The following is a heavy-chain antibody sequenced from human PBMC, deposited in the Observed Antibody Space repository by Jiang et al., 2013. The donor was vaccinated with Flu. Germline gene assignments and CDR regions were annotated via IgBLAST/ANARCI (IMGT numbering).Heavy chain of an antibody. J-gene: IGHJ4*02. D-gene: IGHD3-3*01. CDR1: GYTFTSYA. CDR2: INAGNGNT. CDR3: ARVEMPLRFLEWLFFDY. Sequence: GAEVKKPGASVKVSCKASGYTFTSYAMHWVRQAPGQRLEWMGWINAGNGNTKYSQKFQGRVTITRDTSASTAYMELSSLRSEDTAVYYCARVEMPLRFLEWLFFDYWGQGTLVTVSS. V-gene: IGHV1-3*01.